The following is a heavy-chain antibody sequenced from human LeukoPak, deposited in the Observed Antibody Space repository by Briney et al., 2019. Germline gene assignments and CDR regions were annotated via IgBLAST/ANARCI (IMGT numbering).Heavy chain of an antibody. Sequence: GASVKVSCKASGYTFTSYDINWVRQATGQGLEWMGWMNPNSGNTGYAQKFQGRVTMTRNTSISTAYMELSSLRSDDTAVYYCAREEQQLVQYYYGMDVWGQGTTVTVSS. CDR3: AREEQQLVQYYYGMDV. J-gene: IGHJ6*02. D-gene: IGHD6-13*01. V-gene: IGHV1-8*01. CDR1: GYTFTSYD. CDR2: MNPNSGNT.